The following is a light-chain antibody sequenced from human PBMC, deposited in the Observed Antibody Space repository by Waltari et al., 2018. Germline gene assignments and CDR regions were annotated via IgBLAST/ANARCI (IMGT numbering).Light chain of an antibody. CDR2: GAS. Sequence: EIVMTQSPATLSVSPGERATLSCRPSQSVSSNLAWYQQKTGQAPRLLIYGASTRATGIPAMFSGSGSGTEFTLAISSLQSEDFAVYYCQQYNNWPLTFGGGTKVELK. J-gene: IGKJ4*02. CDR1: QSVSSN. CDR3: QQYNNWPLT. V-gene: IGKV3-15*01.